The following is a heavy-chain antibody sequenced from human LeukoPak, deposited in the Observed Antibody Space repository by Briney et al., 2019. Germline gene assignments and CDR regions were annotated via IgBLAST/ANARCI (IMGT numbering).Heavy chain of an antibody. V-gene: IGHV1-46*03. CDR1: GYTFTSYY. J-gene: IGHJ6*03. Sequence: ASVKVSCKASGYTFTSYYMHWVRQAPGQGLEWMRIINPSGGSTSYAQKFQGRVTMTRDTSTTTVYMELSSLRSEDTAVYYCARVSEAGDYYYYYSMDVWGKGTTVTVSS. CDR2: INPSGGST. D-gene: IGHD1-14*01. CDR3: ARVSEAGDYYYYYSMDV.